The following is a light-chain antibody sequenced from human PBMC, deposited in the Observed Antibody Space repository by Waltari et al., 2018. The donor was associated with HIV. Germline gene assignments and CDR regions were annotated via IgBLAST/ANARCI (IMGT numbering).Light chain of an antibody. CDR1: SSDVCCYNY. CDR3: SSYTSSSTRV. V-gene: IGLV2-14*01. CDR2: DVS. Sequence: QSALTQPASVSGSPGPSIPISCTGTSSDVCCYNYVSWYQQHPGKAPKLMIYDVSNRPSGVSNRFSGSKSGNTASLTISGLQAEDGADYYCSSYTSSSTRVFGTGTKVTVL. J-gene: IGLJ1*01.